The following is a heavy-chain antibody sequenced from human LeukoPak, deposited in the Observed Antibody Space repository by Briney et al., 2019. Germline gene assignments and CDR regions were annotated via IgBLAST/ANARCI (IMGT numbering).Heavy chain of an antibody. CDR1: GYTFTGYY. Sequence: ASVKVSCKASGYTFTGYYMHWVRQAPGQGLEWMGWINPNSGGTNYAQKFQGRVTMTRDTSISTAYMELSSLRSEDTAVYYCARGLYGFGELFQPLYYFDYWGQGTLVTVSS. V-gene: IGHV1-2*02. CDR2: INPNSGGT. D-gene: IGHD3-10*01. CDR3: ARGLYGFGELFQPLYYFDY. J-gene: IGHJ4*02.